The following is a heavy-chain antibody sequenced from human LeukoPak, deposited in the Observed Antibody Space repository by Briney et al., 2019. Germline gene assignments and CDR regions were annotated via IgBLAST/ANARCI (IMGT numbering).Heavy chain of an antibody. CDR1: GGSISGYY. Sequence: SETLSLTCTVSGGSISGYYWSWIRQPPGKGLEWIGYIYYSGSTNYNPSLKSRVTISVDTSKNQFSLKLSSVTAADTAVYYCARVSIVDSNQIDYWGQGTLVTVSS. V-gene: IGHV4-59*08. CDR3: ARVSIVDSNQIDY. CDR2: IYYSGST. D-gene: IGHD1-26*01. J-gene: IGHJ4*02.